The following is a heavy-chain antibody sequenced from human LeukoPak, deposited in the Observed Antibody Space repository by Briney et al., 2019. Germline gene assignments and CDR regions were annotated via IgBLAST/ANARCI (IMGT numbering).Heavy chain of an antibody. CDR3: AKMGGATWDY. J-gene: IGHJ4*02. CDR1: GFTFDDYA. V-gene: IGHV3-9*01. CDR2: ISWNSGSI. D-gene: IGHD1-26*01. Sequence: HPGRSLRLSCAASGFTFDDYAMHWVRQAPGKGLEWVSGISWNSGSIGYADSVKGRFTISRDNAKNSLYLQMNSLRAEDTALYYCAKMGGATWDYWGQGTLVTVSS.